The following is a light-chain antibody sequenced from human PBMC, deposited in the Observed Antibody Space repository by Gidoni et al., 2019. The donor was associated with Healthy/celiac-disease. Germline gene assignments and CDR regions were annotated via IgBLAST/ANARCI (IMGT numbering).Light chain of an antibody. CDR3: QQLNSYPPYT. J-gene: IGKJ2*01. CDR1: QGISSY. V-gene: IGKV1-9*01. Sequence: IQLTQSPSSLSASVGDRVTITCRASQGISSYLAWYQQKPGKDPKLLIYAASTLKSGGPSRFSGSGSGTDFTLTISSLQPEDFATYYCQQLNSYPPYTFGQGTKLEIK. CDR2: AAS.